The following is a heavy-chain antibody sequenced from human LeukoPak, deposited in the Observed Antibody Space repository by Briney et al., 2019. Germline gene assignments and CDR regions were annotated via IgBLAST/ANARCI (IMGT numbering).Heavy chain of an antibody. J-gene: IGHJ4*02. D-gene: IGHD2/OR15-2a*01. Sequence: SETLSLTCTVSGGSISSSSYYWGWIRQPPGKGLEWIGSIYYSGSTYYNPSLKSRVTISVDTSKNQFSLKLSSVTAADTAVYYCASPYRGEYSFDYWGQGTLVTVSS. CDR1: GGSISSSSYY. V-gene: IGHV4-39*01. CDR2: IYYSGST. CDR3: ASPYRGEYSFDY.